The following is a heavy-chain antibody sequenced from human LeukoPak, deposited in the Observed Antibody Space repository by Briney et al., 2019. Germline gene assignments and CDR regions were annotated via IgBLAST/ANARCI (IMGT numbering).Heavy chain of an antibody. D-gene: IGHD3-22*01. Sequence: GGSLRLSCAASGFTFSSYEMNWVRQAPGKGLEWVSYISSSGSTIYYADSVKGRFTISRDNAKNSLYLQMNSLRAEDTAVYYCARDLGWYDSTNPSGYWGQGTLVTVSS. J-gene: IGHJ4*02. CDR2: ISSSGSTI. CDR1: GFTFSSYE. V-gene: IGHV3-48*03. CDR3: ARDLGWYDSTNPSGY.